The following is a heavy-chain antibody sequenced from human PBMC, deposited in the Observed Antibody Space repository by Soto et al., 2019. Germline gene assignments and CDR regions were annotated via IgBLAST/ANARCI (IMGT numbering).Heavy chain of an antibody. J-gene: IGHJ3*02. CDR3: AAVGVGAPDAFDI. D-gene: IGHD1-26*01. V-gene: IGHV1-58*01. Sequence: SVKVSCKASGFTFTSSAVQWVLQARGQRLEWIGWIVVGSGNTNYAQKFQERVTITRDMSTSTAYMELSSLRSEDTAVYYCAAVGVGAPDAFDIWGQGTMVTVSS. CDR2: IVVGSGNT. CDR1: GFTFTSSA.